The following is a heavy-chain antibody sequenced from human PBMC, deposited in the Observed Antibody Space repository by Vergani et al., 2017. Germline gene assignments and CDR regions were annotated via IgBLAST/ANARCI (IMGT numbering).Heavy chain of an antibody. D-gene: IGHD3-10*01. V-gene: IGHV3-23*01. J-gene: IGHJ5*02. Sequence: EVQLLESGGGLVQPGGSLRLTCAASEFTFSNYAMNWVRQAPGKGLEWVSGISGSGVSAYYTDSVKGRFTISRDNSKNMLFLQMNNLRTEDTAIYYCATYGRGGGWFGPWGQGTLVTVSS. CDR3: ATYGRGGGWFGP. CDR2: ISGSGVSA. CDR1: EFTFSNYA.